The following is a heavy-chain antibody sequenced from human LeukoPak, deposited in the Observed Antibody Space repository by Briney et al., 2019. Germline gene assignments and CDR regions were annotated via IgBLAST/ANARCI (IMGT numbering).Heavy chain of an antibody. D-gene: IGHD3-10*01. CDR3: ARSYSSGSNDY. V-gene: IGHV4-59*10. CDR1: GGSFSGYY. Sequence: SETLSLTCAVYGGSFSGYYWSWIRQPPGKGLEWIGHIYISGSTNYNPSLKSRVTMSVDTSKNQFSLKLSSVTAADTAVYYCARSYSSGSNDYWGQGTLVIVSS. CDR2: IYISGST. J-gene: IGHJ4*02.